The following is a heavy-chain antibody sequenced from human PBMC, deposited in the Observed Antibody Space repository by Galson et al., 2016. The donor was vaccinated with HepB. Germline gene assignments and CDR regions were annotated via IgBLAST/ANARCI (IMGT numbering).Heavy chain of an antibody. V-gene: IGHV4-59*02. CDR1: GGSVTNYY. CDR3: ARGPWACDGSAYALDY. D-gene: IGHD3-16*01. J-gene: IGHJ4*02. Sequence: SETLSLTCSVFGGSVTNYYWTWIRQSPGKRLEYIGYVYFNGMTNYNPSLKSRATISVDTSRDQFSLKLTSMTAADTAMYYCARGPWACDGSAYALDYWGRGTLVTVSS. CDR2: VYFNGMT.